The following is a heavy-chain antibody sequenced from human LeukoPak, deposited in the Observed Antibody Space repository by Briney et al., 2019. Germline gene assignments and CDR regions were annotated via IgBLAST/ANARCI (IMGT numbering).Heavy chain of an antibody. V-gene: IGHV3-30-3*01. CDR1: GFTFSSYA. CDR2: ISYDGSNK. Sequence: GRSLRLSCAASGFTFSSYAMHWVRQAPGKGLEWVAVISYDGSNKYYPDSVKGRFTISRDNSKNTLYLQMNSLRAEDTAVYYCARDGPDDYDFWSGYSFFDYWGQGTLVTVSS. CDR3: ARDGPDDYDFWSGYSFFDY. D-gene: IGHD3-3*01. J-gene: IGHJ4*02.